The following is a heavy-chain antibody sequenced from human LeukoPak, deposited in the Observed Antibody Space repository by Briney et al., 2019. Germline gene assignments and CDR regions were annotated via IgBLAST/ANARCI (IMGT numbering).Heavy chain of an antibody. Sequence: ASVKVSCKASGYTFTTYYMHWVRPPPGQGLEWMVIINPSGGSTSYAQNFQGRATMTSDTSTSTVCMELSSLRTEDTAVYYCARDRNGIAVAGDFDYWGQGTLVTVSS. CDR2: INPSGGST. J-gene: IGHJ4*02. CDR3: ARDRNGIAVAGDFDY. D-gene: IGHD6-19*01. V-gene: IGHV1-46*01. CDR1: GYTFTTYY.